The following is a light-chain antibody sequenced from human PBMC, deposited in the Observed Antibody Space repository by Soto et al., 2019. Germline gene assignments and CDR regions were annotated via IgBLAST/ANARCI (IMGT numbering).Light chain of an antibody. CDR3: QQYNSYSRT. CDR1: QSVSSW. Sequence: DIQMTQSPSTLSASVGDRVTITCRASQSVSSWLAWYQQKPGKVPNLLFYKASSLVGGVPSRFSGSGSGTEFTLTISSLQPDDFATYYCQQYNSYSRTFGQGTKVEIK. CDR2: KAS. J-gene: IGKJ1*01. V-gene: IGKV1-5*03.